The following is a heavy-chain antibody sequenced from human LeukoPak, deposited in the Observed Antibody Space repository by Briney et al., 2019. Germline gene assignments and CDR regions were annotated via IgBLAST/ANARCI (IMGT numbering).Heavy chain of an antibody. J-gene: IGHJ4*02. CDR1: GFTFSGSA. D-gene: IGHD5-24*01. V-gene: IGHV3-73*01. CDR2: IRSKANSYAT. CDR3: TSPGMATIDDY. Sequence: GGSLRLSCAASGFTFSGSAMHWVRQASGKGLEWVGRIRSKANSYATAYAASVKGRFTISRDDSKNTAYLQMNSLKTEDTAVYYCTSPGMATIDDYWGQGTLVTVSS.